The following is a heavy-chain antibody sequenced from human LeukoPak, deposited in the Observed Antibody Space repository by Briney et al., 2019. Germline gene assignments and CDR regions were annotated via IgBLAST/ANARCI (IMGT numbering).Heavy chain of an antibody. V-gene: IGHV1-18*01. CDR2: ISAYNGNT. CDR1: GYTFTSYG. D-gene: IGHD3-9*01. J-gene: IGHJ4*02. Sequence: ASVKVSCKASGYTFTSYGISWVRQAPGQGLEWMGWISAYNGNTNYAQKLQGRVTMTTDTSTSTAYMELRSLRSDDTAVYYCARDRRYYDILTGYYTGGFDYWGQGTLVTVSS. CDR3: ARDRRYYDILTGYYTGGFDY.